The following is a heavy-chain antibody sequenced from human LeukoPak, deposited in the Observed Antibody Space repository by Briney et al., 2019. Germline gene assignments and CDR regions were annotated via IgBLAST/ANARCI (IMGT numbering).Heavy chain of an antibody. Sequence: SGGSLRLSCVASGFPFSSYWMTWVRQAPGKGLEWVAVIWYDGGNKYYADSVKGRFTISRDNSKNTLYLQMNSLRAEDTAVYYCAREKSGPFDYWGQGTLVTVSS. CDR3: AREKSGPFDY. J-gene: IGHJ4*02. V-gene: IGHV3-33*08. CDR2: IWYDGGNK. CDR1: GFPFSSYW. D-gene: IGHD1-1*01.